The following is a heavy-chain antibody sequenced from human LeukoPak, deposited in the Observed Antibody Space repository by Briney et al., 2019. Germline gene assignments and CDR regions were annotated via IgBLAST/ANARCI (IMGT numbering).Heavy chain of an antibody. V-gene: IGHV4-39*01. D-gene: IGHD2-15*01. CDR1: GGSISSSNYY. CDR2: IYYSGST. J-gene: IGHJ5*02. Sequence: PSETLSLTCTVSGGSISSSNYYWAWIRQPPGKGLEWIGSIYYSGSTYYNPSLKSRVTISVDTSKNQFSLKLSSVTAADTAVYYCARVVYNWFDPWGQGTLVTVSS. CDR3: ARVVYNWFDP.